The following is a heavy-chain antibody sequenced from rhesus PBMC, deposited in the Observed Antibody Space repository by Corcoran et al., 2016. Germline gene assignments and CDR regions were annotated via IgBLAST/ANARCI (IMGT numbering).Heavy chain of an antibody. CDR3: AEGCSGYYPNSVDV. J-gene: IGHJ5-2*02. CDR2: GEHGNAEP. Sequence: EVQLVQSGAEVKRPGESLKISCKNSGYSFTSHWISWVVQIPGKGLEWQGAGEHGNAEPRDRPYFQVKGAPSADKSISTAYQQWSSLKASDSATYYCAEGCSGYYPNSVDVWGRGVLVTVSS. D-gene: IGHD3-28*01. V-gene: IGHV5-2*01. CDR1: GYSFTSHW.